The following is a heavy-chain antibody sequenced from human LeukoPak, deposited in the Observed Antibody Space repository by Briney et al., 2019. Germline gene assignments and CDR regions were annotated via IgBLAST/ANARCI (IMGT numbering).Heavy chain of an antibody. CDR3: ARLTGYYYYYMDV. V-gene: IGHV4-39*01. Sequence: SETLSLTCTVSGGSISSSTYYWGWIRQPPGKGLEWIGSLYYSGSTYHNPSLKSRVTISVDTSKNQFSLKLSSVTAADTAVYFCARLTGYYYYYMDVWGKGTTVTISS. CDR1: GGSISSSTYY. J-gene: IGHJ6*03. CDR2: LYYSGST. D-gene: IGHD7-27*01.